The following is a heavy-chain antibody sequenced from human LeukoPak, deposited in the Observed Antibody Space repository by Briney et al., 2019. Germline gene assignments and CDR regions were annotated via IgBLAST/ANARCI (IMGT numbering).Heavy chain of an antibody. CDR2: ISGSGGST. D-gene: IGHD3-10*01. Sequence: GGSLRLSCAASGFTFSSYGMSWVRQAPGKGLEWVSAISGSGGSTYYADSVKGRFTISRDNSKNTLYLQMNSLRAEDTAVYYCAKSASDYYGPGSYYKGGYYYYYHMDVWGKGTTVTISS. V-gene: IGHV3-23*01. CDR3: AKSASDYYGPGSYYKGGYYYYYHMDV. CDR1: GFTFSSYG. J-gene: IGHJ6*03.